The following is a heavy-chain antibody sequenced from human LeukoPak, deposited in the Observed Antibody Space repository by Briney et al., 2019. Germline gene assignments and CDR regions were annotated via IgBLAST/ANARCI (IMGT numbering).Heavy chain of an antibody. CDR3: ARGRRSYRSSTSCLKRGAFDI. D-gene: IGHD2-2*01. CDR2: IYYSGST. Sequence: SETLSLTCTVSGGSISSSSYYWGWIRQPPGKGLEWIGGIYYSGSTYYNPSLKSRVTISVDTSKNQFSLKLSSVTAADTAVYYCARGRRSYRSSTSCLKRGAFDIWGQGTMVTVSS. J-gene: IGHJ3*02. V-gene: IGHV4-39*07. CDR1: GGSISSSSYY.